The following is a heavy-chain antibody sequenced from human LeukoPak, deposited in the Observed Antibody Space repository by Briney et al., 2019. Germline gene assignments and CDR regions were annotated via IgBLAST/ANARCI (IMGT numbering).Heavy chain of an antibody. CDR3: ARHFSSGWPIDAFDI. V-gene: IGHV3-53*04. Sequence: PGGSLRLSCAASGFTVSSNYMSWVRHAPGKGLEWVSVIYSGGSTYYADSVKGRFTISRHNSKNTLYLQMNSLRAEDTAVYYCARHFSSGWPIDAFDIWGQGTMVTVSS. CDR1: GFTVSSNY. CDR2: IYSGGST. D-gene: IGHD6-19*01. J-gene: IGHJ3*02.